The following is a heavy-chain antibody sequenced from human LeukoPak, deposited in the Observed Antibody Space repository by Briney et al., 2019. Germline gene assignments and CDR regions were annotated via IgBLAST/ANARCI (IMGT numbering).Heavy chain of an antibody. D-gene: IGHD5-12*01. CDR2: IIPILGMA. CDR1: GGTFSSYA. Sequence: ASVKVSCKASGGTFSSYAISWVRQAPGQGLEWMGRIIPILGMANYAQKFQGRVTITADKSTSTAYMELSSLRSEDTAVYYCARGFVVATMYYYYGMDVWGQGTTATVSS. J-gene: IGHJ6*02. V-gene: IGHV1-69*04. CDR3: ARGFVVATMYYYYGMDV.